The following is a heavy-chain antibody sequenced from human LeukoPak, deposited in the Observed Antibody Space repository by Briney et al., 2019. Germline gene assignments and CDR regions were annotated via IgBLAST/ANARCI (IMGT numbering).Heavy chain of an antibody. D-gene: IGHD6-13*01. CDR1: GGTFSSYA. Sequence: SVKVSCKASGGTFSSYAISWVRQAPGQGLEWMGRIIPIFGTANYARKFQGRVTITTDESTSTAYMELSSLRSEDTAVYYCARVSIAAAFDWFDPWGQGTLVTVSS. J-gene: IGHJ5*02. CDR3: ARVSIAAAFDWFDP. V-gene: IGHV1-69*05. CDR2: IIPIFGTA.